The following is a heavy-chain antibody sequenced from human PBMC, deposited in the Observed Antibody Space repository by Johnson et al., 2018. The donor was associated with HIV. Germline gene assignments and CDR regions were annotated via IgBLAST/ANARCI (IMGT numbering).Heavy chain of an antibody. CDR3: AGEGGGPIGDAFDI. D-gene: IGHD3-16*01. CDR1: GFTFSSYW. J-gene: IGHJ3*02. Sequence: VQLVESGGGLVQPGGSLRLSCAASGFTFSSYWMSWVRQAPGKGLVWVSRINSDGSSTSYADSVKGRFTISRDNSKNTLYLQMNSLRAEDTAVYYCAGEGGGPIGDAFDIWGQGTMVTVSS. CDR2: INSDGSST. V-gene: IGHV3-74*01.